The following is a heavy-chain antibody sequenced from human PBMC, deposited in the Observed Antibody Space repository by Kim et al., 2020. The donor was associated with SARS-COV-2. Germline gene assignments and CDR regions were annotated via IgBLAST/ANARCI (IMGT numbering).Heavy chain of an antibody. CDR2: ISGSGGST. J-gene: IGHJ4*02. CDR3: AKVPGGPGYSSGWHFDY. Sequence: GGSLRLSCAASGFTFSSYAMSWVRQAPGKGLEWVSAISGSGGSTYYADSVKGRFTISRDNSKNTLYLQMNSLRAEDTAVYYCAKVPGGPGYSSGWHFDYWGQGTLVTVSS. D-gene: IGHD6-19*01. CDR1: GFTFSSYA. V-gene: IGHV3-23*01.